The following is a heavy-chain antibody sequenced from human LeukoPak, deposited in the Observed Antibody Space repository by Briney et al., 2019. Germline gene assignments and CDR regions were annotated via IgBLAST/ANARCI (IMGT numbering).Heavy chain of an antibody. CDR3: AKNYDSSGYPNWFDP. CDR1: GFTFSSYA. Sequence: GGSLRLSCAASGFTFSSYAMSPVRQAPGKGLERVSAISGSGGSTYYADSVKGRFTISRDNSKNTLYLQMNSLRAEDTAVYYCAKNYDSSGYPNWFDPWGQGTLVTVSS. J-gene: IGHJ5*02. V-gene: IGHV3-23*01. D-gene: IGHD3-22*01. CDR2: ISGSGGST.